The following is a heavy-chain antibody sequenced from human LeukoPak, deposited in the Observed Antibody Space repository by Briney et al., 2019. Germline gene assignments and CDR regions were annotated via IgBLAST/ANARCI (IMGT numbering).Heavy chain of an antibody. CDR2: ISSRISTI. J-gene: IGHJ4*02. Sequence: GGSLRLSCAASGFTFSSYGMNWVRLAPGKGLEWLSYISSRISTIYYADSVKGRFTISRDNAKNSLYLQMNSLRAEDTAMYYCTRGYSYGFFDYWGQGTLVTVAS. CDR1: GFTFSSYG. CDR3: TRGYSYGFFDY. D-gene: IGHD5-18*01. V-gene: IGHV3-48*01.